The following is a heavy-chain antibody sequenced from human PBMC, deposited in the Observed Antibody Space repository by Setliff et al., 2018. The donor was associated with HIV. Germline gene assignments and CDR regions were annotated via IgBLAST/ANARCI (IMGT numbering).Heavy chain of an antibody. CDR1: GHTFTDFY. Sequence: ASVKVSCKASGHTFTDFYVHWLRQAPGQGLEWMGWINPNSGGTNYAQKFQGRVTMTRDTSISTAYLQWSSLKASDTAMYYCARIPRWYYYYMDVWGKGTTVTVSS. D-gene: IGHD2-15*01. CDR2: INPNSGGT. CDR3: ARIPRWYYYYMDV. J-gene: IGHJ6*03. V-gene: IGHV1-2*02.